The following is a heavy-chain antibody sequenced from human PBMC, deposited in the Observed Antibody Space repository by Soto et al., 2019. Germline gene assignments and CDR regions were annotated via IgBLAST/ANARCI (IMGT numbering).Heavy chain of an antibody. CDR2: IIPIFGTA. CDR1: GGTFSSYA. CDR3: ARNPIIEYSSSSGAFDI. V-gene: IGHV1-69*13. J-gene: IGHJ3*02. D-gene: IGHD6-6*01. Sequence: ASVKVSCKASGGTFSSYAISWVRQAPGQGLEWMGGIIPIFGTANYAQKFQGRVTITADESTSTAYMELSSLRSEDTAVYYCARNPIIEYSSSSGAFDIWGQGTMVTVSS.